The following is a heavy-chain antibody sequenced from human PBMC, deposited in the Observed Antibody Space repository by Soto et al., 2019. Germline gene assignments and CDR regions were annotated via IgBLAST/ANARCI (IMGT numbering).Heavy chain of an antibody. V-gene: IGHV3-30-3*01. J-gene: IGHJ4*02. D-gene: IGHD6-19*01. CDR3: AGIDSFWGQWLVPDY. CDR1: GFTFSSYA. Sequence: GGSLRLSCAASGFTFSSYAMHWVRQAPGKGLEWVAVISYDGSNKYYADSVKGRFTISRDNSKNTLYLQMNSLRAEDTAVYYCAGIDSFWGQWLVPDYWGQGTLVTVSS. CDR2: ISYDGSNK.